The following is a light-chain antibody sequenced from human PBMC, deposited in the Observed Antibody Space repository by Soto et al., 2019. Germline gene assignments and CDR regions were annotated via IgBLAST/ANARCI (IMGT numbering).Light chain of an antibody. J-gene: IGLJ1*01. CDR2: DVS. CDR1: SSDVGGYNY. CDR3: RQYPRSTLFPF. Sequence: QSALTQPASVSGSPGQSITISCTGTSSDVGGYNYVSWYQQHPGKAPKLMIYDVSNRPSGVSIRFSGSKSGNTASLTISGLQREDEAVFFCRQYPRSTLFPFLGLGPTVPVL. V-gene: IGLV2-14*01.